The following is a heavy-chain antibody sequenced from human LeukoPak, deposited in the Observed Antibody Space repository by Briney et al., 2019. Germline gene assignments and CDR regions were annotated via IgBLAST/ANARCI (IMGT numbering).Heavy chain of an antibody. J-gene: IGHJ4*02. V-gene: IGHV3-33*08. CDR3: ARESPYCSSPSCYFDY. CDR1: GFTFSSYA. Sequence: GGSLRLSCAASGFTFSSYAMHWVRQAPGKGLEWVSVIWYDGSYKYYADSVKGRFTISRDNSKNTLYLQMNSLRAEDTAVYYCARESPYCSSPSCYFDYWGQGTLVTVSS. D-gene: IGHD2-2*01. CDR2: IWYDGSYK.